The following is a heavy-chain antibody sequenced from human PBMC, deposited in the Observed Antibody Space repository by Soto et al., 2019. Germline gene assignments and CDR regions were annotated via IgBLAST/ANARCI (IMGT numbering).Heavy chain of an antibody. J-gene: IGHJ6*03. Sequence: EVQLVESGGGLVQPGGSLRLSCAASEFTFSTYAMNWVRQAPGKGLEWVSYISSSSQNIRYVDSVKGRFTISRDNAKNSLYLQMNSLRAEDTAVYYCARDQSRGQVFYYYMDVWGKGTTVTVSS. D-gene: IGHD3-10*01. CDR3: ARDQSRGQVFYYYMDV. CDR2: ISSSSQNI. V-gene: IGHV3-48*01. CDR1: EFTFSTYA.